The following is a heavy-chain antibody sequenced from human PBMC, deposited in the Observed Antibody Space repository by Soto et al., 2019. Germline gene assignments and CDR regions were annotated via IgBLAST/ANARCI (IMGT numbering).Heavy chain of an antibody. CDR3: ARAAGDYSNYGYYYDGMDV. CDR1: GGTFSSYA. J-gene: IGHJ6*02. Sequence: QVQLVQSGAEVKKPGSSVKVSCKASGGTFSSYAISWVRQAPGQGLEWIGGIIPIFGTANYAQKFQGRVTITADESTSTAYMELSSLRAEDTAVYYCARAAGDYSNYGYYYDGMDVWGQGTTVTVSS. D-gene: IGHD4-4*01. V-gene: IGHV1-69*01. CDR2: IIPIFGTA.